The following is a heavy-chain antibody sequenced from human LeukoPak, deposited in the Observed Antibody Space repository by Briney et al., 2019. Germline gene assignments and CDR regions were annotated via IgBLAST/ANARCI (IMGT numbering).Heavy chain of an antibody. J-gene: IGHJ3*02. V-gene: IGHV3-30*03. D-gene: IGHD1-26*01. Sequence: GGSLRLSCEASGFTFSNHWMHWVRQAPGKGLEWVAVISYDGSNKYYADSVKGRFTISRDNSKNTLYLQMNSLRAEDTAVYYCARGGFSGSYYDAFDIWGQGTMVTVSS. CDR1: GFTFSNHW. CDR2: ISYDGSNK. CDR3: ARGGFSGSYYDAFDI.